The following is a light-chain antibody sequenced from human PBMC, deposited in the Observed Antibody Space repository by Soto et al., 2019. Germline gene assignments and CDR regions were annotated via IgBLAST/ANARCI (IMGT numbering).Light chain of an antibody. CDR2: GAS. Sequence: EIVMTQSPATLSVSPGERATLSCRASQSVSNNLAWYQKKPGQAPRLLIYGASTRVTGIPARFSGSGSGTEFTLTISSLQFEDFAVYYCQQYNNWWTFGQGTRVEIK. CDR3: QQYNNWWT. V-gene: IGKV3-15*01. J-gene: IGKJ1*01. CDR1: QSVSNN.